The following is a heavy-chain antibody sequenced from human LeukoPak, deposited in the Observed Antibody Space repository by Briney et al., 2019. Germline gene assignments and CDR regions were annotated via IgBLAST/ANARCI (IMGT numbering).Heavy chain of an antibody. D-gene: IGHD6-6*01. J-gene: IGHJ5*02. CDR2: IYYSGST. CDR1: GASISSSTYY. Sequence: PSETLSLTCTVSGASISSSTYYWGWIRQPPGKGLEWIGSIYYSGSTYYNPSLKSRVTISVDTSKNQFSLKLSSVTAADTAVYYCARDGMTRSIAARPNWFDPWGQGTLVTVSS. V-gene: IGHV4-39*07. CDR3: ARDGMTRSIAARPNWFDP.